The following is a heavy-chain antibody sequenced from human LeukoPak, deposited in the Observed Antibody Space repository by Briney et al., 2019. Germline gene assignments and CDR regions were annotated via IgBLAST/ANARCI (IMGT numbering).Heavy chain of an antibody. D-gene: IGHD5-18*01. V-gene: IGHV1-2*02. CDR2: INPNSGGT. Sequence: ASVKVSCKASGYTFTGYYMHWVRQAPGQGLEWMGWINPNSGGTDYAQKFQGRVTMTRDTSISTAYMELSRLRSDDTAVYYCAXXXQLWLEFDYWGQGTLVTVSS. CDR3: AXXXQLWLEFDY. CDR1: GYTFTGYY. J-gene: IGHJ4*02.